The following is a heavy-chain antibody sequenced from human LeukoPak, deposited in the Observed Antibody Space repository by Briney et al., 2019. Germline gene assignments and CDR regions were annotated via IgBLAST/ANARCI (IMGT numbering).Heavy chain of an antibody. CDR3: ARGLRRLGYNWFDP. J-gene: IGHJ5*02. V-gene: IGHV4-34*01. Sequence: SETLSLTCAVYGGSFSGYYWSWIRQPPGKGLEWIGEINHSGSTNYNPSLKSRVTISVDTSKNQFSLKLSSVTAADTAVYYCARGLRRLGYNWFDPWGQGTLVTASS. CDR1: GGSFSGYY. D-gene: IGHD6-19*01. CDR2: INHSGST.